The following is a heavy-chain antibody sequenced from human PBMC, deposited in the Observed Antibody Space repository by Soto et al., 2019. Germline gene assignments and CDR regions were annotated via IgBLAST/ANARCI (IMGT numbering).Heavy chain of an antibody. Sequence: EVQLVESGGGLVKPGGSLRLSCAASGFTFNTYSMNWVRQAPGKGLQWVSSISTSSTYIYYADSVKGRFTISRDDAKNSLYLQMISLRAEETAVYYCAKILIPVPDPIRDAIDIWGQGTMVTVSS. J-gene: IGHJ3*02. V-gene: IGHV3-21*01. CDR1: GFTFNTYS. CDR3: AKILIPVPDPIRDAIDI. D-gene: IGHD6-19*01. CDR2: ISTSSTYI.